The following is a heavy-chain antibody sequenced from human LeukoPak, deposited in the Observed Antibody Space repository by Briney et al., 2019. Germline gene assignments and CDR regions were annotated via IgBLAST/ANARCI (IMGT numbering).Heavy chain of an antibody. CDR3: AKDIGYSSGWPQYMDV. CDR1: GFTFSTYA. J-gene: IGHJ6*03. CDR2: ISFDGSNK. V-gene: IGHV3-30*04. D-gene: IGHD6-19*01. Sequence: GGSLRLSCAASGFTFSTYAMHWVRQAPGKGLEWVALISFDGSNKYYADSVKGRLTIFRDNSKNTLYLQMNSLRAEDMAVYYCAKDIGYSSGWPQYMDVWGKGTTVTVSS.